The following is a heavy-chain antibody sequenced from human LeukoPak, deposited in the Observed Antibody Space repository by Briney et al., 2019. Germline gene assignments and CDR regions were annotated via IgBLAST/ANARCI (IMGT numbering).Heavy chain of an antibody. Sequence: GGSLRLSCAAFGFIFNTYEINWVRQAPGKGLEWVSYISSSGSRIYYADSVKGRFTISRDNAKNPLFLQMNSPGGEDTAIYYCARPRSDLYGMDVWGQGTTVIVSS. J-gene: IGHJ6*02. V-gene: IGHV3-48*03. CDR1: GFIFNTYE. CDR2: ISSSGSRI. CDR3: ARPRSDLYGMDV.